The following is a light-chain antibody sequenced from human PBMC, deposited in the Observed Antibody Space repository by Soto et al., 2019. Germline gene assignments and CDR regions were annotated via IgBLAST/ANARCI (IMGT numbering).Light chain of an antibody. Sequence: AIQMTQSPSSLSASVGDRVTIPCRASQGIRNDLGWYHQKPGKAPKLLIYAASILQSGVPSRFSGSGSGTDFTLTISSLQPADFATSYCLQDYNYLLAFGQGTKVEIK. V-gene: IGKV1-6*01. J-gene: IGKJ1*01. CDR3: LQDYNYLLA. CDR2: AAS. CDR1: QGIRND.